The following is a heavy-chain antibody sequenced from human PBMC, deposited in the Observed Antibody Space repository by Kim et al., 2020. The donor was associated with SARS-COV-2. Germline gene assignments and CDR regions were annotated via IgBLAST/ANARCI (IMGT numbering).Heavy chain of an antibody. Sequence: SETLSLTCTVSGGSVSSGSYYWSWIRQPPGKGLEWIGYIYYSGSTNYNPSLKSRGTISVDTSKNQFSLKLSSVTAADTAVYYCARDVLSYYYGMDVWGQG. CDR2: IYYSGST. CDR1: GGSVSSGSYY. J-gene: IGHJ6*02. CDR3: ARDVLSYYYGMDV. V-gene: IGHV4-61*01.